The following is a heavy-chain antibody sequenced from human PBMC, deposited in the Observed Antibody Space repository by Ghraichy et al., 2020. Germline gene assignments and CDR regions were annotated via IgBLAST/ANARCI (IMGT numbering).Heavy chain of an antibody. J-gene: IGHJ6*02. D-gene: IGHD6-6*01. CDR3: ARQLALERKGYYYYYGMDV. V-gene: IGHV4-34*01. CDR2: INHSGST. Sequence: SETLSLTCAVYGGSFSGYYWSWIRQPPGKGLEWIGEINHSGSTNYNPSLKSRVTISVDTSKNQFSLKLSSVTAADTAVYYCARQLALERKGYYYYYGMDVWGQGTTVTVSS. CDR1: GGSFSGYY.